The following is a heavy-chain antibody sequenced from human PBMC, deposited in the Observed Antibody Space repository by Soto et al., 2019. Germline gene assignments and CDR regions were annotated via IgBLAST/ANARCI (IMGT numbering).Heavy chain of an antibody. Sequence: GGSLRLSCAVSGFTFGGYWMNWVRLIPGKGLEWVAYIKPDGSATYYVDSVKGRFTISRDNAKNSLYLQMNSLRVEDTSVYYCARAGYCGPGCYYYFDYWGQGTLVTVSS. CDR3: ARAGYCGPGCYYYFDY. CDR2: IKPDGSAT. CDR1: GFTFGGYW. V-gene: IGHV3-7*01. J-gene: IGHJ4*02. D-gene: IGHD2-21*02.